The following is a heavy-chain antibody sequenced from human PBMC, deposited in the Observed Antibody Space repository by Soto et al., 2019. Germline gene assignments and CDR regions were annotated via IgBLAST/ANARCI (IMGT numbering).Heavy chain of an antibody. CDR1: GGSISSGDYY. Sequence: PSETLSLTCTVSGGSISSGDYYWTWIRQPPGKGLEWIGFIFNSENTYYNPSLKSRITLSIDTSKNTVYLQMNSLRAEDTAVYYCARTNRILDAFDIWGQGTMVTVSS. CDR2: IFNSENT. V-gene: IGHV4-30-4*01. CDR3: ARTNRILDAFDI. D-gene: IGHD2-15*01. J-gene: IGHJ3*02.